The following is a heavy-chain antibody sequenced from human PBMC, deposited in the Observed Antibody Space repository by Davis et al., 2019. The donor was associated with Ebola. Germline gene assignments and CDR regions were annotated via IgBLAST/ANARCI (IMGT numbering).Heavy chain of an antibody. CDR2: INHSGST. CDR1: GGSFSGYY. V-gene: IGHV4-34*01. J-gene: IGHJ4*02. CDR3: AGHQIGSYIDY. D-gene: IGHD2-15*01. Sequence: MPSETLSLTCAVYGGSFSGYYWSWIRQPPGKGLEWIGEINHSGSTNYNPSLKSRVTISVDTSKNQFSLKLSSVTAADTAVYYCAGHQIGSYIDYWGQGTLVTVSS.